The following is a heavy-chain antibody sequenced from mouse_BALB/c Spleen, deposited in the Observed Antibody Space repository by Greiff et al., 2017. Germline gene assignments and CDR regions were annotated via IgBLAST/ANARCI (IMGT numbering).Heavy chain of an antibody. D-gene: IGHD3-3*01. CDR1: GYSITSDYA. Sequence: EVKLMESGPGLVKPSQSLSLTCTVTGYSITSDYAWNWIRQFPGNKLEWMGYISYSGSTSYNPSLKSRISITRDTSKNQFFLQLNSVTTEDTATYYCATRAGYAMDYWGQGTSVTVSS. J-gene: IGHJ4*01. CDR2: ISYSGST. V-gene: IGHV3-2*02. CDR3: ATRAGYAMDY.